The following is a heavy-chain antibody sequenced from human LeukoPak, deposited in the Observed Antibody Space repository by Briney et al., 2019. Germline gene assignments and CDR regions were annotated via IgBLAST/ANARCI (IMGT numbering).Heavy chain of an antibody. V-gene: IGHV4-59*01. CDR1: GGSISSYY. CDR2: IYYSGST. D-gene: IGHD3-16*01. J-gene: IGHJ4*02. Sequence: SETLSLTCTVSGGSISSYYWSWIRRPPGKGLEWIGYIYYSGSTNYNPSLKSRVTISVDTSKNQFSLKLSSVTAADTAVYYCARDMTGYFDYWGQGTLVTVSS. CDR3: ARDMTGYFDY.